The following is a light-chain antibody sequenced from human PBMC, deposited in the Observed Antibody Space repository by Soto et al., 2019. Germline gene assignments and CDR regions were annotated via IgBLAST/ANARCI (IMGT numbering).Light chain of an antibody. J-gene: IGKJ5*01. CDR3: QQRYRWPPIT. CDR1: ESVFGY. CDR2: DAS. V-gene: IGKV3-11*01. Sequence: EVVLTQSPATLSLARVERATLSCRASESVFGYLAWYQHKPGQAPRLLIYDASNRATGVPARFSGSGSGTDFTLTISSLEPEDFAVYYCQQRYRWPPITFGQGTRLEIK.